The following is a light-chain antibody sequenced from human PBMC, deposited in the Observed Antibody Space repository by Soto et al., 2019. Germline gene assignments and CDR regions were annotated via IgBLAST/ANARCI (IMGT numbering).Light chain of an antibody. CDR1: QSVSSY. CDR3: HQRSNWPPG. J-gene: IGKJ3*01. Sequence: EIVLTQSPATLSLSPGERATLSCRASQSVSSYLAWYQQKPGQAPRLLIYDASNRATGIPARFSGSGSGTDFTLTISSLEPEDSAAYYCHQRSNWPPGFGPGTKVDIK. CDR2: DAS. V-gene: IGKV3-11*01.